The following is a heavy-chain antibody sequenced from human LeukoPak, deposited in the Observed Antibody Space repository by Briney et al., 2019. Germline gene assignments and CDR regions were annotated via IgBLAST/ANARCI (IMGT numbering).Heavy chain of an antibody. V-gene: IGHV4-38-2*02. J-gene: IGHJ4*02. D-gene: IGHD3-22*01. CDR3: ARTLGVDYYDSSGYYLSPYYFDY. CDR1: GYSISSGYY. Sequence: SETLSLTCTVSGYSISSGYYWGWIRQPPGKGLEWIGSIYHSGSTYYNPSLESRVTISVDTSKNQFSLKLSSVTAADTAVYYCARTLGVDYYDSSGYYLSPYYFDYWGQGTLVTVSS. CDR2: IYHSGST.